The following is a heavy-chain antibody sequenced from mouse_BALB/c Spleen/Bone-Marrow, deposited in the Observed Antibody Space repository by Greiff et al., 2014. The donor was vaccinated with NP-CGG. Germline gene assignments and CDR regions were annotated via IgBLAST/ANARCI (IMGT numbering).Heavy chain of an antibody. CDR2: IDTANGNT. CDR1: GFNIKDTY. V-gene: IGHV14-3*02. J-gene: IGHJ4*01. Sequence: VQLQQPGAELVKPGASVKLSCTASGFNIKDTYMHWVKQRPEQGLEWIGRIDTANGNTKYDPKFQGKATITADTSSNTAYLQLSSLTSEDTAVYYCARYGSGLMDYWGQGTSVTVSS. CDR3: ARYGSGLMDY. D-gene: IGHD1-1*02.